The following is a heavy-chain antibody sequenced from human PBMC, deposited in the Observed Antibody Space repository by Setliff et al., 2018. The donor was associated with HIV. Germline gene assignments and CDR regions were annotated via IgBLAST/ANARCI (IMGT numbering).Heavy chain of an antibody. D-gene: IGHD3-3*01. Sequence: PSETLSLTCAVPGGSISSGGYSWSWIRQPPGKGLEWIAYIFHSGSTHYNPSLKSRLTISVDRSKNHFSLKLNSVTAADTAVYYCARPLTTSYNFWGDAFGFWGQGTMVTVSS. CDR3: ARPLTTSYNFWGDAFGF. V-gene: IGHV4-30-2*01. CDR1: GGSISSGGYS. J-gene: IGHJ3*01. CDR2: IFHSGST.